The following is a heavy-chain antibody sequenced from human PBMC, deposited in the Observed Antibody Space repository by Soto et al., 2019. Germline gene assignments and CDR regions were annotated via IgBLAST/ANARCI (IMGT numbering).Heavy chain of an antibody. V-gene: IGHV1-46*01. D-gene: IGHD5-18*01. J-gene: IGHJ4*02. Sequence: APVKVSFKASGYTFTSYFMHWVRQAPGQGLEWMGIINPSGGSTSYAQKLQGRVTMTTDTSTSTAYMELRSLRSDDTAVYYCARMDTAMVNFDYWGQGTLVTVSS. CDR3: ARMDTAMVNFDY. CDR1: GYTFTSYF. CDR2: INPSGGST.